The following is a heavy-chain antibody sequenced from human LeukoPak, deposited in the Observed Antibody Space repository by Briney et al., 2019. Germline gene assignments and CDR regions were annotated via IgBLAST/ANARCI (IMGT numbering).Heavy chain of an antibody. CDR3: ARKGYSSGWYNWFDP. CDR1: GYSMSSGYY. CDR2: IYHSGST. J-gene: IGHJ5*02. V-gene: IGHV4-38-2*01. D-gene: IGHD6-19*01. Sequence: SETLSLTCAVSGYSMSSGYYWGWIRQPPGKGLEWIGSIYHSGSTYYNPSLKSRVTISVDTSKNQFSLKLSSVTAADTAVYYCARKGYSSGWYNWFDPWGQGTLVTVSS.